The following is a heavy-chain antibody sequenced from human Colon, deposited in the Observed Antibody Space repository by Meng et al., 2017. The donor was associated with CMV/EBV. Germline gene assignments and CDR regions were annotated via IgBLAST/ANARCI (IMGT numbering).Heavy chain of an antibody. D-gene: IGHD2-15*01. Sequence: SETLSLTCAVYGGSFSGYYWSWIRQSPTKGLEWIGEINHRGSTNYNPSLKSRATISVDTSKNQFSLKLSSVTAADTAVYYCARSGGSDLFYGVDVWGLGTTVTVSS. CDR1: GGSFSGYY. CDR3: ARSGGSDLFYGVDV. CDR2: INHRGST. V-gene: IGHV4-34*01. J-gene: IGHJ6*02.